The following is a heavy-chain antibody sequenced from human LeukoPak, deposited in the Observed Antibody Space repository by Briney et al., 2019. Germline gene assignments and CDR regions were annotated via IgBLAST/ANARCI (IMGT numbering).Heavy chain of an antibody. CDR2: IYTSGST. V-gene: IGHV4-4*07. J-gene: IGHJ5*02. D-gene: IGHD3-10*01. CDR1: GGSISSSYW. CDR3: ARDGYYYGSGSYLDP. Sequence: SGTLSLTCGVSGGSISSSYWWSWVRQPAGKGLEWIGRIYTSGSTNYNPSLKSRVTMSVDTSKNQFSLKLSSVTAADTAVYYCARDGYYYGSGSYLDPWGQGTLVTVSS.